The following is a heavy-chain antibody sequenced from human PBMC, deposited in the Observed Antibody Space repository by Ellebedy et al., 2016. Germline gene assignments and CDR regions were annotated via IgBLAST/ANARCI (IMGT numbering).Heavy chain of an antibody. J-gene: IGHJ6*02. CDR1: GSSISSYY. CDR3: ARDTLRFLEWLSYGIKNQDYYYGMDV. V-gene: IGHV4-59*12. D-gene: IGHD3-3*01. Sequence: SETLSLTCTVSGSSISSYYWSWIRQPPGKGLEWIGYIYYSGSTNYNPSLKSRVTISVDTSKNQFSLKLSSVTAADTAVYYCARDTLRFLEWLSYGIKNQDYYYGMDVWGQGTTVTVSS. CDR2: IYYSGST.